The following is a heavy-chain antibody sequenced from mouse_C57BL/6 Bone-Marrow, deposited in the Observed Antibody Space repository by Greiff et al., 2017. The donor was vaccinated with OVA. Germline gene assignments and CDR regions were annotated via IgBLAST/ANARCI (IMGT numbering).Heavy chain of an antibody. CDR1: GYTFTNYW. V-gene: IGHV1-50*01. Sequence: LQESGAELVKPGASVKLSCKASGYTFTNYWMQWVKQRPGQGLEWIGEIDPSDSYTNYNQKFKGKATLTVDTSSSTADMQLSSLTSEDSAVYYCASAVFAYWGQGTLVTVSA. J-gene: IGHJ3*01. CDR3: ASAVFAY. CDR2: IDPSDSYT.